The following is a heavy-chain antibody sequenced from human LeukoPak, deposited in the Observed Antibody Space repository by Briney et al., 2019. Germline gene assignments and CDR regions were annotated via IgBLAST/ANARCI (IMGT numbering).Heavy chain of an antibody. CDR2: MHEDGSEI. Sequence: PGGSLRLSCAVVGFTFSDSTMSWVRQAPGKGPEWVAKMHEDGSEIEYVDSVKGRFTISRDNAKTSLYLHMKSLSVEDPAVYYCAPAGALGGRFVYWGQGALVTVSS. CDR3: APAGALGGRFVY. V-gene: IGHV3-7*01. D-gene: IGHD3-10*01. CDR1: GFTFSDST. J-gene: IGHJ4*02.